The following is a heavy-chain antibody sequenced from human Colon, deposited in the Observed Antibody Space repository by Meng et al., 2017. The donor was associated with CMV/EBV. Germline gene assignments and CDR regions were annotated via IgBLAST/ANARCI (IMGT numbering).Heavy chain of an antibody. CDR3: AHKSLPAAFFGY. V-gene: IGHV2-5*02. J-gene: IGHJ4*02. CDR2: IYWDDDK. Sequence: FKEFGPSVVKPRQTLTLTCTFSGCSLNCNEVSVGWHRQRPGKAPEWLALIYWDDDKRYRSSLWNRLTLTHDHSKNQVVLTMTDMDPVDTATYYCAHKSLPAAFFGYWSQGTLVTVSS. D-gene: IGHD2-2*01. CDR1: GCSLNCNEVS.